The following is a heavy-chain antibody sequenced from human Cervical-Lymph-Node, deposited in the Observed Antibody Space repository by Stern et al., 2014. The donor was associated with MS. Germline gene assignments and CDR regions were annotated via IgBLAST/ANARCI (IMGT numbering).Heavy chain of an antibody. D-gene: IGHD1-26*01. CDR2: VYPGASDT. J-gene: IGHJ5*01. CDR3: ARVYSGTYYLCDS. V-gene: IGHV5-51*03. Sequence: QLVQSGAELRKPGESLKISCKASGYSFTKYWIAWVRQMPGKGLEWMGIVYPGASDTRSNPSSQGQVTIPAYKSTGTAYLQLSSLKATDTAMFYCARVYSGTYYLCDSWGQGTLVTVSS. CDR1: GYSFTKYW.